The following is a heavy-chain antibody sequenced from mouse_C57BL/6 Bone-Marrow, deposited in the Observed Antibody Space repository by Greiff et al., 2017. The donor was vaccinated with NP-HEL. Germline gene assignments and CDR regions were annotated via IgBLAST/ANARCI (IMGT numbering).Heavy chain of an antibody. J-gene: IGHJ4*01. V-gene: IGHV5-4*01. CDR3: ARGAFYYAMDY. Sequence: DVQLVESGGGLVKPGGSLKLSCAASGFTFSSYAMSWVRQTPEKRLEWVATISDGGSYTYYPDNVKGRFTISRDNAKNNLYLQMSHLKSEDTAMYYCARGAFYYAMDYWGQGTSVTVSS. CDR2: ISDGGSYT. CDR1: GFTFSSYA.